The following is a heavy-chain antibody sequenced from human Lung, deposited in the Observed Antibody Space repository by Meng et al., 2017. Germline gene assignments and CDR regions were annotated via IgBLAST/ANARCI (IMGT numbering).Heavy chain of an antibody. Sequence: VDLVGFGGDLVKPGGSLRLSCAAFGFYFSNAWMSWVRQAPGKGLEWVGRIKSNTDGGTTEYAAPVTGRFTISRDDSKSTLNLHLSGLRTDDTGVYYCTWDDKAVSDYWGQGTLVTVSS. CDR2: IKSNTDGGTT. CDR3: TWDDKAVSDY. D-gene: IGHD3-9*01. CDR1: GFYFSNAW. V-gene: IGHV3-15*01. J-gene: IGHJ4*02.